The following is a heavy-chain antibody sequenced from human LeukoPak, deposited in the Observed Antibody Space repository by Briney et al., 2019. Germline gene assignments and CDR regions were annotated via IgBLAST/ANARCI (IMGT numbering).Heavy chain of an antibody. V-gene: IGHV3-23*01. D-gene: IGHD6-19*01. CDR3: AKGPGYSSGWYSYYFDY. CDR2: ISGSGGST. CDR1: GFKFSNYD. J-gene: IGHJ4*02. Sequence: GGSLRLSCAASGFKFSNYDMHWVRQAPGKGLEWVSAISGSGGSTYYADSVKGRFTISRDNPKNTLYLQMNSLRAEDTAVYYCAKGPGYSSGWYSYYFDYWGQGTLVTVSS.